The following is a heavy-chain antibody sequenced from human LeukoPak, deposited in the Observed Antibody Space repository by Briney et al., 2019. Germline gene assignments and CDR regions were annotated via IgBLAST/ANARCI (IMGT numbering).Heavy chain of an antibody. D-gene: IGHD3-10*01. V-gene: IGHV1-46*01. CDR2: INPSGGSA. CDR1: GYTFSSYY. Sequence: GASVTVSCTASGYTFSSYYMHWVRQAPGQGLEWMGIINPSGGSASYAQKFQGRVTMTTDTSTSTAYMELRSLRSDDTAVYYCARANYGSGSYFDYWGQGTLVTVSS. J-gene: IGHJ4*02. CDR3: ARANYGSGSYFDY.